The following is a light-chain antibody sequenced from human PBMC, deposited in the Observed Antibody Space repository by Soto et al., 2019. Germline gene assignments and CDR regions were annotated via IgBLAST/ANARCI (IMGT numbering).Light chain of an antibody. V-gene: IGKV3-20*01. J-gene: IGKJ1*01. CDR1: QSLSGSY. Sequence: EIVLTQSPDTLSLSPGERATLSCRASQSLSGSYLAWYQQKPGQAPRLLIYGASSRATVIPDRFSGSGSGTDFTLTISRLEPEDFAVYYCQQYGSSPSWTFGQGTKVDIK. CDR3: QQYGSSPSWT. CDR2: GAS.